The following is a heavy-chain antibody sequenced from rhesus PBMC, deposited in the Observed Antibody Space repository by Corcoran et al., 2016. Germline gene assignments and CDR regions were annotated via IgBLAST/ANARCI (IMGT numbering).Heavy chain of an antibody. CDR1: GFTFRSYW. CDR2: INSGGGNT. D-gene: IGHD5-36*01. J-gene: IGHJ4*01. Sequence: EVQLVESGGGLAKPGGSLRLSCAASGFTFRSYWLNWVRTTPGQGLEWISAINSGGGNTYYADSVKGRFTISRDNSKNTLSLQMNSLRAEDTAVYYCTKEVSYGQYYFDYWGQGVLVTVSS. CDR3: TKEVSYGQYYFDY. V-gene: IGHV3S42*01.